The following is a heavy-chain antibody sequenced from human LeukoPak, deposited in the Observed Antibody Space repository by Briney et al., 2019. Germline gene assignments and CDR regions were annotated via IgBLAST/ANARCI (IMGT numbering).Heavy chain of an antibody. V-gene: IGHV3-21*01. D-gene: IGHD6-25*01. CDR1: GFTFSSYS. CDR2: ISGSSSYI. Sequence: GGSLRLSCAASGFTFSSYSMNWVRQAPGKGLEWVSSISGSSSYIYYADSLKGRFTISRDNAKNSLYLQMNSLRADDTAVYYCARFAAGGSYYYYMDVWGKGTTVTVSS. J-gene: IGHJ6*03. CDR3: ARFAAGGSYYYYMDV.